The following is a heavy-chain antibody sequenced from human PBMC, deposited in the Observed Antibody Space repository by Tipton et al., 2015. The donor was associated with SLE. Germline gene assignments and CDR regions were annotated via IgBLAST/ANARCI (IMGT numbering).Heavy chain of an antibody. V-gene: IGHV4-59*01. D-gene: IGHD3-3*01. CDR2: IYYSGST. CDR3: ARARYYDFWSGYSFDY. J-gene: IGHJ4*02. Sequence: LRLSCTVSGGSISSYYWSWIRQPPGKGLEWIGYIYYSGSTNYNPSLKSRVTISVDTSKNQFPLKLSSVTAADTAVYYCARARYYDFWSGYSFDYWGQGTLVTVSS. CDR1: GGSISSYY.